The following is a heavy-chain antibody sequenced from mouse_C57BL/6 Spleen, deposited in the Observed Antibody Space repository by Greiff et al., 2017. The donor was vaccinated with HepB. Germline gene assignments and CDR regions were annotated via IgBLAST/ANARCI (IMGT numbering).Heavy chain of an antibody. D-gene: IGHD1-1*01. CDR1: GYSITSGYD. Sequence: EVQLKESGPGMVKPSQSLSLTCTVTGYSITSGYDWHWIRHFPGNKLEWMGYISYSGSTNYNPSLKSRISITHDTSKNHFFLKLNSVTTEDTATYYCATGSSSRYWYFDVCGTGTTRTVSS. J-gene: IGHJ1*03. CDR2: ISYSGST. V-gene: IGHV3-1*01. CDR3: ATGSSSRYWYFDV.